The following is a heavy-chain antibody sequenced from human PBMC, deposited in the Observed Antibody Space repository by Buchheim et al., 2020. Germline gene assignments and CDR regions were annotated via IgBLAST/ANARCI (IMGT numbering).Heavy chain of an antibody. CDR3: ARENDLFDY. Sequence: EVQLEESGGGLVQPGRSLRLSCAASGFTFSPWNMNWVRQAPGKGLEWVAYISSTSSTIYYADSVRGRFTISRDNAKNSLYLQMNSLRAEDTAVYYCARENDLFDYWGQGTL. CDR1: GFTFSPWN. V-gene: IGHV3-48*01. CDR2: ISSTSSTI. D-gene: IGHD3-16*01. J-gene: IGHJ4*02.